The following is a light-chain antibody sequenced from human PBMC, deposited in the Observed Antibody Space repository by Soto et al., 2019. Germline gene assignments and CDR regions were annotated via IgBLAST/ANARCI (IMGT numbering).Light chain of an antibody. J-gene: IGKJ2*01. Sequence: DIPMTQSPSTLSASVGDRVTITCRASQSISSWLAWYQQKPGKAPKLMIYDAYSLESGVQSRFSGSGSGTAFTLTICSLQPDDFATSYCQQYNSYSGAFGQGTKLEL. CDR3: QQYNSYSGA. CDR2: DAY. V-gene: IGKV1-5*01. CDR1: QSISSW.